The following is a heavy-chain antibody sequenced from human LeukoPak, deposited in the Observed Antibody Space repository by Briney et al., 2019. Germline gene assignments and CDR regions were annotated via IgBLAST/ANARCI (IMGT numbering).Heavy chain of an antibody. CDR2: ISPSSSST. CDR3: ARDLLSGVASPPADY. V-gene: IGHV3-11*05. CDR1: GFTFSDYY. D-gene: IGHD2-2*01. Sequence: GGSLRLSCAASGFTFSDYYMSWIRQAPGTGLEWISYISPSSSSTNYADSVKGRFTISRDNAQNSLYLQMDSLRAEDTAVYYCARDLLSGVASPPADYWGQGTLVTVSS. J-gene: IGHJ4*02.